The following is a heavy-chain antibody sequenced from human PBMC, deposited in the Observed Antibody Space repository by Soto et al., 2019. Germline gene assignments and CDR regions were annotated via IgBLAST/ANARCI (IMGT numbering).Heavy chain of an antibody. CDR2: MNHSGSS. D-gene: IGHD3-16*01. CDR1: GGSFSGYY. CDR3: ARQAGGL. V-gene: IGHV4-34*01. J-gene: IGHJ4*02. Sequence: SETLSLTCAVYGGSFSGYYWSWIRQPPGKGLEWIGEMNHSGSSNYNPSLKSRVTISLDTSKNQFSLKLSSVTAADTAVYYCARQAGGLWGLGTLVTVSS.